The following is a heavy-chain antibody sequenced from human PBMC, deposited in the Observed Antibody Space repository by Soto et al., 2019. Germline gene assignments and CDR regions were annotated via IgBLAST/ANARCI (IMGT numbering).Heavy chain of an antibody. CDR2: ISAYNGNT. V-gene: IGHV1-18*01. CDR3: AGPTGDIVVVSVAAIYSYYVMDV. CDR1: GYTFTSYG. J-gene: IGHJ6*02. D-gene: IGHD2-2*01. Sequence: ASVKVSCKASGYTFTSYGISWVRQAPGQGLEWMGWISAYNGNTNYAQKLQGRVTMTTDKSTSTAYMELSSLRSEDTAVYYCAGPTGDIVVVSVAAIYSYYVMDVWGQGATVTV.